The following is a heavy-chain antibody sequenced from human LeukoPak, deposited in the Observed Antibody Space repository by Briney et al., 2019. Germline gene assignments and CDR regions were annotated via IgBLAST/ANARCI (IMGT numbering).Heavy chain of an antibody. Sequence: SETLSLSCTVSGGSISNYYWSWIRQPPGKGLEWIGYIYYSGSTNYNPSLKSRVTISVDTSKNQFSLKLSSVTAADTAVYYCARDRSKGNSFFDYWGQGTLVTVSS. CDR1: GGSISNYY. J-gene: IGHJ4*02. CDR2: IYYSGST. CDR3: ARDRSKGNSFFDY. D-gene: IGHD5-18*01. V-gene: IGHV4-59*12.